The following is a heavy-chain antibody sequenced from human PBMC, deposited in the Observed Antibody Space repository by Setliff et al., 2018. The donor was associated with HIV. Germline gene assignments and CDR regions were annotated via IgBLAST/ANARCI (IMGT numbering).Heavy chain of an antibody. D-gene: IGHD3-22*01. CDR3: ARLSRHYSDSTAYHDAFDV. Sequence: GESLKISCKGSGHSFNIYWIGWVRQMPGKGLEWMGIIYPGDSDTIYSPSFQGQVTISVDKSITTAYLQWSSLKASDTAMYYCARLSRHYSDSTAYHDAFDVWGQGTKVTVSS. CDR1: GHSFNIYW. CDR2: IYPGDSDT. J-gene: IGHJ3*01. V-gene: IGHV5-51*01.